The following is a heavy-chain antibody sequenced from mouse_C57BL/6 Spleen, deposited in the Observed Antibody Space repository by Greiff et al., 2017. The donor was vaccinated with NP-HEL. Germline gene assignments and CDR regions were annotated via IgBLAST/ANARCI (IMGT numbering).Heavy chain of an antibody. V-gene: IGHV5-6*01. CDR2: ISSGGSYT. Sequence: EVQLVESGGDLVKPGGSLKLSCAASGFTFSSYGMSWVRQTPDKRLEWVATISSGGSYTYYPDSVKGRFTISRDNAKNTLYLQMSSLKSEDTAMYYCARPDGYYGFAYWGQGTLVTVSA. CDR1: GFTFSSYG. D-gene: IGHD2-3*01. CDR3: ARPDGYYGFAY. J-gene: IGHJ3*01.